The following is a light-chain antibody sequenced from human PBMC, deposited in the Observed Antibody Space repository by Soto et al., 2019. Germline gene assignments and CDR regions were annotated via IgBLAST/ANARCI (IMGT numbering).Light chain of an antibody. Sequence: QSALTQPRSVSGSPGQSVTISCTGTSSDVGGYNYVSWYQQHPGKAPKLMIYDVSKRPSGVPDRFSGSNSGNTASLTISGLQAEDEADYYCCSYAGSYTFWVFGGGTQLTVL. J-gene: IGLJ3*02. CDR3: CSYAGSYTFWV. CDR2: DVS. CDR1: SSDVGGYNY. V-gene: IGLV2-11*01.